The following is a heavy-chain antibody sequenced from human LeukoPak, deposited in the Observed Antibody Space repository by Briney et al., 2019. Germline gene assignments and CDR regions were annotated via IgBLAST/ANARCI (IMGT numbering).Heavy chain of an antibody. Sequence: ASVNVSRKASGYTFTSYVISWLGQAAGQGLEGMGWISAYNGNTNYAQKLQGRVTMTTDTSTSTAYMELRSLRSDDTAVYYCARGGYCSGGSCYGYFDYWGQGTLVTVSS. J-gene: IGHJ4*02. CDR3: ARGGYCSGGSCYGYFDY. D-gene: IGHD2-15*01. V-gene: IGHV1-18*01. CDR2: ISAYNGNT. CDR1: GYTFTSYV.